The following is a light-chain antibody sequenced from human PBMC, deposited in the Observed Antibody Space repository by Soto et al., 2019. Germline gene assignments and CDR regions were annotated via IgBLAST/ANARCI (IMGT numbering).Light chain of an antibody. V-gene: IGKV1-5*03. CDR2: KAS. CDR1: QSLSSW. Sequence: DIQMTQSPSTLSASVGDRVTITCRASQSLSSWLAWYQQKPGKAPNLLIYKASSLESGVPSRFSGSGSGTEFTLTISGLQPDDFATYYCQQYNSFPYTFGQGTKLEIK. J-gene: IGKJ2*01. CDR3: QQYNSFPYT.